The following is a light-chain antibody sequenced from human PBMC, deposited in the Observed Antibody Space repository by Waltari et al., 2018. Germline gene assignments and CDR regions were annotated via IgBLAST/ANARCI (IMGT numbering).Light chain of an antibody. CDR2: NGA. CDR3: QSDDRSLGGVG. J-gene: IGLJ2*01. V-gene: IGLV1-40*01. CDR1: SSNIGADYG. Sequence: QSVLTQPPSVSGAPGQTVTISCTGSSSNIGADYGVHWYQQLPGTAPKLLIDNGAHRPSGVPGPFSGARSGTPGSLALPGPQAGDEAYYFRQSDDRSLGGVGFGGGTQLNVL.